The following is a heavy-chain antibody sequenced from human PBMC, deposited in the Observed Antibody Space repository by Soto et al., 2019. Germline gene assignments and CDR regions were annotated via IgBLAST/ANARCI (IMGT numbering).Heavy chain of an antibody. V-gene: IGHV4-31*03. CDR2: RFHSGST. J-gene: IGHJ5*01. Sequence: SETLSLTCTVSGGSISSDNYYWSWIRQHPGRGLEWIGYRFHSGSTYYNPSLKSRITISVDTSENQFPLELTSVTAADTAIYYCAREAISADIYSGWFDSWGQGTLVTVSS. CDR3: AREAISADIYSGWFDS. CDR1: GGSISSDNYY. D-gene: IGHD2-2*02.